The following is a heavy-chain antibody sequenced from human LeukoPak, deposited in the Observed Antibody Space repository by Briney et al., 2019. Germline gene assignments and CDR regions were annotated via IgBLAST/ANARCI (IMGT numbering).Heavy chain of an antibody. J-gene: IGHJ4*02. CDR1: GGTFSSYA. CDR3: ARDSGYGGGYYFDY. CDR2: IIHLFGTA. Sequence: SVKVSCKSSGGTFSSYAISWVRQAPGQGHEWMGRIIHLFGTANYAQKFQDRITISLHVSTNTAYMELSSLRSEDTAVYYCARDSGYGGGYYFDYWGQGTLVTVSS. V-gene: IGHV1-69*13. D-gene: IGHD5-12*01.